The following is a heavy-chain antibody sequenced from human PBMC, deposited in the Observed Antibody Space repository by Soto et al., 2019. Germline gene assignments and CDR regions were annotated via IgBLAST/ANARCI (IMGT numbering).Heavy chain of an antibody. CDR2: ISAGGDAI. CDR1: GFTLSSYE. V-gene: IGHV3-48*03. CDR3: ARVWSDY. Sequence: EAQLMESGGGLIQPGGSLRLSCAASGFTLSSYEMNWVRQAPGKGLEWLSFISAGGDAIYYADSVKGRFTISRDNAKNSLYLQMNRLRAQDPGGYYRARVWSDYWGQGTLVTVSS. D-gene: IGHD3-3*01. J-gene: IGHJ4*02.